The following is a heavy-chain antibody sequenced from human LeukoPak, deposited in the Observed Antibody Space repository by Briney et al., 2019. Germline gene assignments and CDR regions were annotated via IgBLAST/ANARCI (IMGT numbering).Heavy chain of an antibody. CDR2: ISSSGRTI. J-gene: IGHJ4*02. D-gene: IGHD3-3*01. Sequence: GGSLRLSCAASGFTFSSYEMNWVRQAPGKGLEWVSYISSSGRTIYYADSVKGRFTISRDNAKNSLYLQMNSLRAEDTAVYYCAKHPASGESGYHAFEYWGQGTLVTVSS. V-gene: IGHV3-48*03. CDR1: GFTFSSYE. CDR3: AKHPASGESGYHAFEY.